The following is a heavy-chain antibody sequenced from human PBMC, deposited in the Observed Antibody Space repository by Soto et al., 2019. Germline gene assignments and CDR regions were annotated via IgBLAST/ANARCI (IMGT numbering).Heavy chain of an antibody. J-gene: IGHJ6*02. V-gene: IGHV3-7*01. CDR1: GFTLSSYW. D-gene: IGHD3-3*01. CDR3: ARDPNYDFWSGYRNKEGTYGMDV. CDR2: TRQDGGQS. Sequence: GGSLRLSCEASGFTLSSYWMSWIRQAPGKGLEWVANTRQDGGQSYLVDSVQGRFTISRDNAKNSVYLQMNSLRAEDTAVYYCARDPNYDFWSGYRNKEGTYGMDVWGQGTTVTVSS.